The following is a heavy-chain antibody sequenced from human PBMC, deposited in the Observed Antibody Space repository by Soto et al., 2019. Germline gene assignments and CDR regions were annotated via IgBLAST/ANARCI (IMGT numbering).Heavy chain of an antibody. J-gene: IGHJ4*02. D-gene: IGHD6-19*01. CDR2: IWYDGSNK. V-gene: IGHV3-33*01. CDR3: AREGRREQWLVMDY. CDR1: GFTFSSYV. Sequence: PGGSLILSCAASGFTFSSYVMHWVRQAPGKGLEWVAVIWYDGSNKYYADSVKGRFTISRDNSKNTLYLQMNSLRAEDTAVYYCAREGRREQWLVMDYWGQGTLVTVSS.